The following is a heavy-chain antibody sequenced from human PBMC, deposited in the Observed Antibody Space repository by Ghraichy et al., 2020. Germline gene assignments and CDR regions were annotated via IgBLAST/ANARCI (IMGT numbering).Heavy chain of an antibody. CDR3: ARDRYGDDIIDL. V-gene: IGHV3-48*02. CDR1: GFILSRYS. CDR2: ISSSSRDK. D-gene: IGHD4-17*01. J-gene: IGHJ5*02. Sequence: GGSLRLSCAASGFILSRYSMNWVRQTPGKGLEWLSYISSSSRDKFYAGSVKGRFTISRDSATNSLFLDMNSLRDEDTAVYYCARDRYGDDIIDLWGLGTLVTVS.